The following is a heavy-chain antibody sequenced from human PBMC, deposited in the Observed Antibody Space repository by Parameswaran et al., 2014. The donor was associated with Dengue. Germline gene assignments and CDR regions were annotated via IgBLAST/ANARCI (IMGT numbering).Heavy chain of an antibody. Sequence: VRQAPGKGLEWVAVISYGGSNKYYADSVKGRFTISRDNSKNTLYLQMNSLRAEDTAVYYCARDLAVAGTGEHWYFDYWGQGTLVTVSS. CDR3: ARDLAVAGTGEHWYFDY. V-gene: IGHV3-30*03. J-gene: IGHJ4*02. CDR2: ISYGGSNK. D-gene: IGHD6-19*01.